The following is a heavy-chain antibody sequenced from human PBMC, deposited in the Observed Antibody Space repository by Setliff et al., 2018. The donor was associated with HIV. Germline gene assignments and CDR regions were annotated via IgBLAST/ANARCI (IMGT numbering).Heavy chain of an antibody. D-gene: IGHD3-16*02. Sequence: GASVKVSCKASGYTFTGYYMHWVRQAPGQGLEWMGWISAYNGNTNYAQKLQGRVTMTTDTSTSTAYMELRSLRSDDTAVYYCARDLRGYNNWFDPWGQGILVTVSS. CDR3: ARDLRGYNNWFDP. J-gene: IGHJ5*02. CDR1: GYTFTGYY. V-gene: IGHV1-18*04. CDR2: ISAYNGNT.